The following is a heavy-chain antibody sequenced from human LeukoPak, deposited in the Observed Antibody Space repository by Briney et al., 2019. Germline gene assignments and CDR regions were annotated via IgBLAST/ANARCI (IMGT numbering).Heavy chain of an antibody. D-gene: IGHD3-9*01. J-gene: IGHJ5*02. CDR2: IYTSGST. CDR1: GGSISSGSYY. Sequence: SETLSLTCTVSGGSISSGSYYWSWIRQPAGKGLEWIGRIYTSGSTNYNPSLKSRVTISVDTSKNQFSLKLSSVTAADTAVYHCARGVNYDILTGYSNWFDPWGQGTLVTVSS. V-gene: IGHV4-61*02. CDR3: ARGVNYDILTGYSNWFDP.